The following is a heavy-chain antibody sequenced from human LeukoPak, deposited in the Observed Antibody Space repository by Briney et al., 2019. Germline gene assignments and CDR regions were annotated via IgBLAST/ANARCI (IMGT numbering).Heavy chain of an antibody. D-gene: IGHD2-2*01. V-gene: IGHV4-34*01. J-gene: IGHJ4*02. CDR2: INHSGST. Sequence: PSETLSLTCAVYGGSFSDYDWNWIRQPPGKGLEWIWEINHSGSTNYNSALKSRVTISEDTSKNQFSLRLSSVTAADTAVYYCARGITKPDPIVVVPAAIRVAQAFDSWGQGTLVTVSS. CDR1: GGSFSDYD. CDR3: ARGITKPDPIVVVPAAIRVAQAFDS.